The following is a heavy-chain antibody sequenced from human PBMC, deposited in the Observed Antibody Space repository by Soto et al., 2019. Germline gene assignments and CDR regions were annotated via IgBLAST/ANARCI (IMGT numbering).Heavy chain of an antibody. D-gene: IGHD2-2*01. CDR1: GFSLSNYA. CDR2: ITGSVDKT. Sequence: EVQLLESGGDLVQPGGSLRLSCAASGFSLSNYAMTWVRQAPGKGLEWVSGITGSVDKTYYADSVKGRFIISRDNSKNTLYLQMNSLRAEDTALYYCARDCSSSSCSVWHYWGQGTLVTVSS. CDR3: ARDCSSSSCSVWHY. J-gene: IGHJ4*02. V-gene: IGHV3-23*01.